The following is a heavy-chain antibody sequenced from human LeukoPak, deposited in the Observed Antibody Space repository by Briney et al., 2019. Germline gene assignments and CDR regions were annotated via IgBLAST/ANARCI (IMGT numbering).Heavy chain of an antibody. CDR3: ARGGSSWDFAFDI. V-gene: IGHV3-30*03. D-gene: IGHD6-13*01. CDR1: GFTFSSYS. CDR2: LSYDGSDK. Sequence: GGSLRLPCAASGFTFSSYSMSWVHQAPGKGLEWVAVLSYDGSDKYYADSVKGRFTISRDNSRNTLYLQMNSLRTEDTAMYYCARGGSSWDFAFDIWGQGTMVTVS. J-gene: IGHJ3*02.